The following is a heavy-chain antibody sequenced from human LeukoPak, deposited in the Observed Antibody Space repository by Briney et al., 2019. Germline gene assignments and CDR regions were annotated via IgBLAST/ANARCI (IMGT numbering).Heavy chain of an antibody. CDR1: GFSFSSYN. Sequence: GGSLRLSCAASGFSFSSYNMNWARQAPGKGPEWVSSITSSGSYMFYADSVEGRFTISRDNAENSLYLQMNSLRVEDTAVYFCARDPYSGSYGGYYHYYMDVWGKGTTVTVSS. J-gene: IGHJ6*03. V-gene: IGHV3-21*01. D-gene: IGHD1-26*01. CDR3: ARDPYSGSYGGYYHYYMDV. CDR2: ITSSGSYM.